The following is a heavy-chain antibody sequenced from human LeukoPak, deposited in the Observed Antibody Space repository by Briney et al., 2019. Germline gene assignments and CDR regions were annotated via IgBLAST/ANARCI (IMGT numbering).Heavy chain of an antibody. CDR1: GYTFTRYG. D-gene: IGHD1-26*01. CDR3: ARGSEVGATTFYYMDV. V-gene: IGHV1-18*01. J-gene: IGHJ6*03. Sequence: ASVKVSCKASGYTFTRYGISWVRQAPGQGLEWMGWISAYNGNTNYAQKLQGRVTMTTDTSTSTAYMELRSLRSDDTAVYYCARGSEVGATTFYYMDVWGKGTTVTVSS. CDR2: ISAYNGNT.